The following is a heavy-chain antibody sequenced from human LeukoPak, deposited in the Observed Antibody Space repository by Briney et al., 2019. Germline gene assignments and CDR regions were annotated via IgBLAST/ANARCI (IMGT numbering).Heavy chain of an antibody. CDR3: AKDMIGGSTASDVFDI. D-gene: IGHD2-2*01. Sequence: GGSLRLSCAASGFTFDDYAMHWVRQAPGKGLEWVSGISWNSGSIGYADSVKGRFTISRDNAKNSLYLQMNSLRAEDTALYYCAKDMIGGSTASDVFDIGGQGTMVTVSS. CDR2: ISWNSGSI. V-gene: IGHV3-9*01. CDR1: GFTFDDYA. J-gene: IGHJ3*02.